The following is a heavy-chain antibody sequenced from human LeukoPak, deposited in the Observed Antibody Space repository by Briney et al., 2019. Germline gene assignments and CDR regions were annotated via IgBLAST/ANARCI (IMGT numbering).Heavy chain of an antibody. CDR2: IYYSGST. Sequence: PSETLSLTCTVSGGSISSYYWSWIRQPPGKGLEWIGYIYYSGSTNYNPSLKSRVTISVDTSKNQFSLKLSSVTAADTAVYYCARQDTTVALWYSDYWGQGTLVTVSS. CDR1: GGSISSYY. V-gene: IGHV4-59*08. J-gene: IGHJ4*02. CDR3: ARQDTTVALWYSDY. D-gene: IGHD4-23*01.